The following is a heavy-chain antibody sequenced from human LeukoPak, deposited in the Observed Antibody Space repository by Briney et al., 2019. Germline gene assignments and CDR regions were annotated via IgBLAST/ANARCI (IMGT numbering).Heavy chain of an antibody. CDR1: GYTFNSYD. CDR3: ARGRSPSGEATSCYMDV. Sequence: GASVKVSCKASGYTFNSYDINWVRQATGQGLEWMGWMNPNSGNTGYPQKFQGRVTITRNTSISTAYMELSSLRSEDTAVYYCARGRSPSGEATSCYMDVWGKGTTVTVSS. V-gene: IGHV1-8*03. J-gene: IGHJ6*03. D-gene: IGHD2-2*01. CDR2: MNPNSGNT.